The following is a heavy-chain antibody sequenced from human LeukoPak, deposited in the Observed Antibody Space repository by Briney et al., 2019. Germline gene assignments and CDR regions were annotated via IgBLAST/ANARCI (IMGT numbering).Heavy chain of an antibody. Sequence: GGSQRLSCAASGFTFSSYAMNWVRQAPGQGLEWVSSISGSGSTTYSADSVKGRFTISRDKSKNTLYLQMNSLRGEDTALYYCARLTGSGIVGTTGGFDHWGQGTLVTVSS. D-gene: IGHD1-26*01. CDR1: GFTFSSYA. V-gene: IGHV3-23*01. CDR3: ARLTGSGIVGTTGGFDH. CDR2: ISGSGSTT. J-gene: IGHJ4*01.